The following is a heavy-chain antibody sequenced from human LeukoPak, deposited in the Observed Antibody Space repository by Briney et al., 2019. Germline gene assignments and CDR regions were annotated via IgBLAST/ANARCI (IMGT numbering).Heavy chain of an antibody. CDR2: IIPNFGTS. Sequence: GASVKVSCKASGYTFTGHYIHWVRQAPGQGLEWMGGIIPNFGTSNYAQKFQGRVTITADKSTSTAYMELSSLRSEDTAVYYCATDTHGGDSSGYGGAFDIWGQGTMVTVSS. CDR1: GYTFTGHY. V-gene: IGHV1-69*06. J-gene: IGHJ3*02. CDR3: ATDTHGGDSSGYGGAFDI. D-gene: IGHD3-22*01.